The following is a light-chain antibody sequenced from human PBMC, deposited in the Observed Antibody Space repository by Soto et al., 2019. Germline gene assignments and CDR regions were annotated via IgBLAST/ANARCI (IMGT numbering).Light chain of an antibody. CDR1: QSVTNNF. Sequence: ENVLTQSPGTLSLSPGERATLSCRASQSVTNNFFAWYQQRPGQAPRLLIYGISNRAIGIPDRFSGSGSGTDFTLTISRLEPEDFVVYYCQQYITLPHTFGQGTKLEVK. CDR2: GIS. CDR3: QQYITLPHT. J-gene: IGKJ2*01. V-gene: IGKV3-20*01.